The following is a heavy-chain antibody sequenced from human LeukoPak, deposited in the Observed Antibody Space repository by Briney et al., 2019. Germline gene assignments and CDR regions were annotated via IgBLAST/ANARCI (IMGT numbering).Heavy chain of an antibody. CDR3: ARDGVWLSGYKTFDY. CDR2: ISSSSSYI. D-gene: IGHD5-12*01. Sequence: GGSLRLSCAASGFTFSSYSMNWVRQAPGKGLEWVSSISSSSSYIYYADSVKGRFTISRDNAKNSLYLQMNSLRAEDTAVYYCARDGVWLSGYKTFDYWGQGTLVTVSS. V-gene: IGHV3-21*01. CDR1: GFTFSSYS. J-gene: IGHJ4*02.